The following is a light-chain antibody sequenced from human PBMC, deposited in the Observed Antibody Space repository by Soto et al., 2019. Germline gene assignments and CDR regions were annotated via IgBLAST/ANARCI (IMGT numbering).Light chain of an antibody. CDR1: QSISSY. Sequence: IQMTHSPSSLSASIGDRVTITCRASQSISSYLNWYQQKPGKAPKLLIYAASTLQSGVPLRFSGSGSGTSFTLTISSLQPEDFATYYCQQLLSYPITFGQGTRLEIK. V-gene: IGKV1-9*01. CDR3: QQLLSYPIT. J-gene: IGKJ5*01. CDR2: AAS.